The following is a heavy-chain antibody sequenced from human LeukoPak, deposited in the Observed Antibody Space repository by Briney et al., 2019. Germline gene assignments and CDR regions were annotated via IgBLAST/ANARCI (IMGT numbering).Heavy chain of an antibody. CDR3: ARGQPQRYSSGWYVNWFDP. J-gene: IGHJ5*02. CDR1: GASISSSY. CDR2: IYYSGTT. V-gene: IGHV4-59*01. Sequence: SETLSLTCSVSGASISSSYWSRIRQPPGKGLEWIGYIYYSGTTKYNPSLKSRVTISVDTSKNQFSLKVNSVAAADTAVYYCARGQPQRYSSGWYVNWFDPWGQGTLVTVSS. D-gene: IGHD6-19*01.